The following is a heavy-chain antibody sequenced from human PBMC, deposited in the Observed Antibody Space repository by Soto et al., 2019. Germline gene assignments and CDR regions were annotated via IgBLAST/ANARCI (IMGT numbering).Heavy chain of an antibody. Sequence: ELQLVESGGGLVQPGGSLRLSCAASGFSVSINYVNWVRQAPGKGLEWVSVIYSGGTTHYADSVKGRFTISRDTSKNTLYRQMTSLRVEDTAVYYCAGDSTDGDFVDAFDVWGQGTMVTVSS. J-gene: IGHJ3*01. V-gene: IGHV3-66*01. CDR2: IYSGGTT. CDR1: GFSVSINY. D-gene: IGHD4-17*01. CDR3: AGDSTDGDFVDAFDV.